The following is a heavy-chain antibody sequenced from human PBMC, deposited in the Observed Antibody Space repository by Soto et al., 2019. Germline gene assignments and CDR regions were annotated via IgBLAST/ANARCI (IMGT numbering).Heavy chain of an antibody. CDR2: ISAYNGNT. Sequence: ATPTVPCKDSGYSFTSYGISWVRQAPGQGLEWMGWISAYNGNTNYAQKLQGRVTMTTDTSTSTAYMELRSLRSDDTAVYYWARESSSSCHDYWGQGTLVTVSP. D-gene: IGHD6-13*01. CDR3: ARESSSSCHDY. CDR1: GYSFTSYG. J-gene: IGHJ4*02. V-gene: IGHV1-18*01.